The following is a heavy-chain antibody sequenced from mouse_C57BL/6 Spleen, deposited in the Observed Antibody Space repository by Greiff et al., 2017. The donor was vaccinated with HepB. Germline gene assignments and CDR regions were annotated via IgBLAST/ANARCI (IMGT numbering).Heavy chain of an antibody. V-gene: IGHV6-3*01. J-gene: IGHJ3*01. CDR2: IRLKSDNYET. CDR1: GFTFSNYW. CDR3: TETAQAAWFAY. Sequence: EVMLVESGGGLVQPGGSMKLSCVASGFTFSNYWMNWVRQSPEKGLEWVAQIRLKSDNYETHYAEYVKGRFTISRDDSKSSVYLQMNNLRAEDTGIYYCTETAQAAWFAYWGQGTLVTVSS. D-gene: IGHD3-2*02.